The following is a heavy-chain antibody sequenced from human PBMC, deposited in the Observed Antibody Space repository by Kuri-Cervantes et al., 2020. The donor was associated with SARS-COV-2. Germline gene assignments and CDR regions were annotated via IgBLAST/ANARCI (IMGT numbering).Heavy chain of an antibody. J-gene: IGHJ5*02. D-gene: IGHD3-3*01. CDR3: AREKGYYDFWSGFGP. CDR2: INPKNGAT. CDR1: GYTFTGYY. Sequence: ASVKVSCKASGYTFTGYYVHWVRQAPGRGLEWMGWINPKNGATNYAQKFQGRVTMTRDTSTSTVYMELSSLRSEDTAVYYCAREKGYYDFWSGFGPWGQGTLVTVSS. V-gene: IGHV1-2*02.